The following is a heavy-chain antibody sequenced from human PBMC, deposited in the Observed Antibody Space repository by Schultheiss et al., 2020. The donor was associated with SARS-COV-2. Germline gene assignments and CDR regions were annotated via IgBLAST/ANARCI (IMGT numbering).Heavy chain of an antibody. V-gene: IGHV4-59*12. Sequence: GSLRLSCAASGFTFSSYAMSWVRQAPGKGLEWIGYIYYSGSTYYNPSLKSRVTISVDTSKNQFSLKLSSVTAADTAVYYCATRSSGWYEPYFDYWGQGTLVTVSS. J-gene: IGHJ4*02. CDR3: ATRSSGWYEPYFDY. D-gene: IGHD6-19*01. CDR1: GFTFSSYA. CDR2: IYYSGST.